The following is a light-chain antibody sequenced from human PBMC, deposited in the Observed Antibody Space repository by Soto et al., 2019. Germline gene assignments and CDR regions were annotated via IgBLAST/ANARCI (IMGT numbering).Light chain of an antibody. V-gene: IGLV8-61*01. J-gene: IGLJ3*02. Sequence: QTVVTQEPSFSVSPGGTVTLTCGLSSGSVSTNYYPSWYQQTPGQAPRTLIYSTNTRSSGVPDRFSGSILGNKAALTITGAKADDESDYYCVMYMGSGICVFGGGTKLTVL. CDR1: SGSVSTNYY. CDR2: STN. CDR3: VMYMGSGICV.